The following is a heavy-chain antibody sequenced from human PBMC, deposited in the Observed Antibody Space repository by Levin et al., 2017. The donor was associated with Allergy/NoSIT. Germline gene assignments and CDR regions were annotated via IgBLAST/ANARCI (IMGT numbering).Heavy chain of an antibody. Sequence: GESLKISCAASGFTFSYYSMGWVRQAPGKGLEWVSAVTDSGGGTYYADSVKGRFTISRDNSKNTLYLHMNSLRAEDTAIYYCAKDSRRSSGWYYFDYWGQGTLVTVSS. CDR2: VTDSGGGT. V-gene: IGHV3-23*01. D-gene: IGHD6-19*01. J-gene: IGHJ4*02. CDR1: GFTFSYYS. CDR3: AKDSRRSSGWYYFDY.